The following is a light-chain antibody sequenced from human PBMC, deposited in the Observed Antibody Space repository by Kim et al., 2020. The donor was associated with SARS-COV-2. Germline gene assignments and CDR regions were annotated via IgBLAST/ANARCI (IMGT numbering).Light chain of an antibody. J-gene: IGKJ2*01. V-gene: IGKV3-15*01. Sequence: VAAGEIGPLSCRASQSVNSNLAWYQQKPGQAPRLLIYGASTRATGIPARFSGSGSGTEFTLTISSLQSEDFAVYYCQQYNEWPMYTFGQGTKLEI. CDR3: QQYNEWPMYT. CDR2: GAS. CDR1: QSVNSN.